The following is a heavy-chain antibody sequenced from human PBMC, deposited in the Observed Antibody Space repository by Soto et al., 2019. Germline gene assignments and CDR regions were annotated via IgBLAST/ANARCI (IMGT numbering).Heavy chain of an antibody. V-gene: IGHV1-24*01. D-gene: IGHD1-26*01. CDR1: GYTLTELS. CDR2: FDPEDGET. J-gene: IGHJ5*02. CDR3: ASTAIIVGATNFPDWFDP. Sequence: ASVKVSCKVSGYTLTELSMHWVRQAPGKGLEWMGGFDPEDGETIYAQKFQGRVTMTEDTSTDTAYMELSSLRSEDTAVYYCASTAIIVGATNFPDWFDPWGQGTLVTVSS.